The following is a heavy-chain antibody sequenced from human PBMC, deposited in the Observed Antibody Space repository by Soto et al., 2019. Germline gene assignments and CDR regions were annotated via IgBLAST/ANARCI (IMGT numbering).Heavy chain of an antibody. CDR2: ISAYNGNT. J-gene: IGHJ4*02. D-gene: IGHD3-3*01. V-gene: IGHV1-18*04. CDR3: ARVDVLRFLERLI. CDR1: GYTFTNYG. Sequence: ASVKVSCKASGYTFTNYGISWVRQAPGQGLEWMGWISAYNGNTNYAQNLRGRVTMTTDTSTSTAYMELRSLRSDDTAVYYCARVDVLRFLERLIWGQGTLVTVSS.